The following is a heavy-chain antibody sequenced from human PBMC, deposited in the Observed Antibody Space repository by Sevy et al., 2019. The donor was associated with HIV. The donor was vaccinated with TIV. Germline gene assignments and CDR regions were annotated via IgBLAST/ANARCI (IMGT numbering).Heavy chain of an antibody. D-gene: IGHD3-22*01. V-gene: IGHV3-23*01. CDR3: VKDAYYDTTHFDY. CDR1: GITISNYA. J-gene: IGHJ4*02. CDR2: ISGSGGST. Sequence: GGSLRLSCAASGITISNYAMSWVRQAPGKGLEWVSGISGSGGSTYYADSVKGRFTISRDNSKNTLYLQMNSLRAEDTAVYYCVKDAYYDTTHFDYWGQGTLVTVSS.